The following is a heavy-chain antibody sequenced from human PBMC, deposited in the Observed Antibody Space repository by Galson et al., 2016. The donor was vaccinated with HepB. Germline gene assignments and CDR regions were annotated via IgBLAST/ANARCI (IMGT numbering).Heavy chain of an antibody. D-gene: IGHD2-15*01. Sequence: SETLSLTCVVSGGSMSSRNWWSWLRQSPGKGLEWIGEIYKSGTTNYNPSLRDRVSISIDMSKNLFSLTLLSVTAADTAVYYCARVLLDGMDVWGHGTTVTVSS. CDR2: IYKSGTT. CDR1: GGSMSSRNW. V-gene: IGHV4-4*02. J-gene: IGHJ6*02. CDR3: ARVLLDGMDV.